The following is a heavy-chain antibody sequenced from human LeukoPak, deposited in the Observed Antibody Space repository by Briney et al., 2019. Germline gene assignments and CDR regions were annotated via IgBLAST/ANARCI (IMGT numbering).Heavy chain of an antibody. Sequence: SGTPSLTCAVSGGSIGSSNWWSWVRQPPGKGLEWIGEIYHSGNTNYNPSLRSRVTISVDKSKNQFSLKLSSVTAADTAVYYCARGLGSGTRAFDIWGQGTMVTVSS. CDR3: ARGLGSGTRAFDI. CDR1: GGSIGSSNW. D-gene: IGHD3-10*01. CDR2: IYHSGNT. V-gene: IGHV4-4*02. J-gene: IGHJ3*02.